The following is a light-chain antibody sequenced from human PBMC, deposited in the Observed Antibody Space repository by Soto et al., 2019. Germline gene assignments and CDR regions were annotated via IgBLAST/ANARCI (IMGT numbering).Light chain of an antibody. J-gene: IGKJ1*01. CDR2: AAS. V-gene: IGKV1-27*01. Sequence: DIQMTQSPSSLSASMGDRVTITCRASQAIGNFLAWYQQRPGKVPKLLIYAASTLQSGVPSRFSVSVSGTHFSLTINSLQPEDVATYYCQKYNSAPWTFGQGNKVDI. CDR1: QAIGNF. CDR3: QKYNSAPWT.